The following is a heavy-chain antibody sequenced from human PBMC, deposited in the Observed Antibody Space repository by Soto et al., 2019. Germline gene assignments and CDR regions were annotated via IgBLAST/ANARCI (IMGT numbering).Heavy chain of an antibody. J-gene: IGHJ6*02. CDR3: GRDEVRNGVGV. Sequence: GGSLRLSWVYSGFTFSNFWMSWVRQAPGKGLEWVANIKGDGSEKRYVDSVKGRLTISRDNAKNSVYLQMNSLRVEDTALYYCGRDEVRNGVGVWGQGTTVTVSS. CDR1: GFTFSNFW. V-gene: IGHV3-7*01. CDR2: IKGDGSEK.